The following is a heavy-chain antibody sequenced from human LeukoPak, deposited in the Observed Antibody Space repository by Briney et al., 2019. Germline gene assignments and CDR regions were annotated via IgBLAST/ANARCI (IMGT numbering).Heavy chain of an antibody. D-gene: IGHD2-2*01. CDR3: ARERGYCSDSACYGSDY. V-gene: IGHV1-2*06. CDR2: INPYSGDT. Sequence: ASVKVSCKASGYTFTGYHIHWVRQAPGQGLEWMGRINPYSGDTNFAQKFQGRVTMTRDTSITTAYMDLSSLTPDDAAVYFCARERGYCSDSACYGSDYWGQGTLVTVSS. J-gene: IGHJ4*02. CDR1: GYTFTGYH.